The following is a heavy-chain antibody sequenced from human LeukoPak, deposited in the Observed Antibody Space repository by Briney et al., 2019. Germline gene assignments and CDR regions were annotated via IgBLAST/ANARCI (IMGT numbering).Heavy chain of an antibody. V-gene: IGHV3-11*04. Sequence: GGSLRLSCAASGFTFSDYYMSWIRQAPGKGLEWVSYISSSGSTIYYADSVKGRFTISRDNAKNSLYLQMNSLRAEGTAVYYCARSPEMATRGVDYWGQGTLVTVSS. D-gene: IGHD5-24*01. J-gene: IGHJ4*02. CDR2: ISSSGSTI. CDR3: ARSPEMATRGVDY. CDR1: GFTFSDYY.